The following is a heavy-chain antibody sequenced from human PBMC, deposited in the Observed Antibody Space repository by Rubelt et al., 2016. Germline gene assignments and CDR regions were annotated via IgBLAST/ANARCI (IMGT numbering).Heavy chain of an antibody. CDR3: ARYSNHDC. V-gene: IGHV3-7*03. CDR2: IKPDGSEK. J-gene: IGHJ4*02. CDR1: GFTVSSNY. D-gene: IGHD4-11*01. Sequence: EVQLVESGGGLIQPGGSLRLSCAASGFTVSSNYMSWVRQAPGKGLEWVANIKPDGSEKNYVDSVKGRFTIYRDSVKDLLLLQMNSLRAEDTAVYYCARYSNHDCWGQGTLVTVSA.